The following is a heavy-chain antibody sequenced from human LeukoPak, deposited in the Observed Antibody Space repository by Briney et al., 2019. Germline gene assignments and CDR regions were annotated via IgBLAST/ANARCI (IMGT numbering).Heavy chain of an antibody. J-gene: IGHJ1*01. D-gene: IGHD3-16*01. CDR3: ARAFGN. V-gene: IGHV3-48*01. CDR2: ISSNSITT. CDR1: GFTFSSYS. Sequence: GGSERLLCGASGFTFSSYSTNWVRQAPVKGLEWIPNISSNSITTYYADSVKGRFTISRDNAKNSLLLKMNSLRAEDTAVYYCARAFGNCGQGTLV.